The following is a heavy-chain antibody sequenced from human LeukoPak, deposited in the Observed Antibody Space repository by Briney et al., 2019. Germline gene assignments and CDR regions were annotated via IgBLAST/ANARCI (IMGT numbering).Heavy chain of an antibody. CDR3: ARSSTGRLDY. V-gene: IGHV6-1*01. D-gene: IGHD3-10*01. CDR1: GDSVSSNSAA. J-gene: IGHJ4*02. CDR2: TFYRSKWYY. Sequence: SQTLSLTCAISGDSVSSNSAAWNWIRQSPSIGLEWLGMTFYRSKWYYDYAVSVKSRITINPDTSKNQVSLHLNSMIPEDTAVYYCARSSTGRLDYWGQGTLVAVSS.